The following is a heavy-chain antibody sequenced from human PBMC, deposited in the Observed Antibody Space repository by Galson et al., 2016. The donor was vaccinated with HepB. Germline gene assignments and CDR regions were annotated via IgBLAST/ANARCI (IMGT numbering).Heavy chain of an antibody. CDR2: IYYTGST. CDR3: ARARGRGFGEFPEAYFDF. J-gene: IGHJ4*02. Sequence: ETLSLTCSVSGASVNSGGYLWSWIRQPPGKGLQWIGYIYYTGSTNYNPSVKSRVSMSMDTSNNQFSLKVTSVTAADTALYYCARARGRGFGEFPEAYFDFWGQGTLVSVSS. V-gene: IGHV4-61*08. CDR1: GASVNSGGYL. D-gene: IGHD3-10*01.